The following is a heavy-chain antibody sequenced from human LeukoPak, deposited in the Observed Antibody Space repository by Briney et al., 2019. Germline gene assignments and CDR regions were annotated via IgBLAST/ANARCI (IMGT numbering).Heavy chain of an antibody. CDR2: IRYDGSDK. Sequence: PGGSLRLSCAASGFTFSSYGMHWVRQAPGKGLEWVAFIRYDGSDKYYADSVEGRFTISRDNSKNTLYLQMNSLRAEDTAVYYGARGGGVLYFGELLETWGQGTLVTVSS. V-gene: IGHV3-30*02. J-gene: IGHJ5*02. CDR1: GFTFSSYG. D-gene: IGHD3-10*01. CDR3: ARGGGVLYFGELLET.